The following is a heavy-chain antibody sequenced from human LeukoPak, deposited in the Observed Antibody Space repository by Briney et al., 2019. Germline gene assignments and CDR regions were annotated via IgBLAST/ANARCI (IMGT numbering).Heavy chain of an antibody. D-gene: IGHD6-13*01. CDR2: IYYSGST. Sequence: PSETLSLTCTVSGGSISSYYWSWIRQPPGKGLEWIGYIYYSGSTNYNPSLKSRVTISVDTSKNQFSLKLSSVTAADTAVYYCARVVGQQLEDYYFDYWGREPWSPSPQ. CDR1: GGSISSYY. J-gene: IGHJ4*02. V-gene: IGHV4-59*12. CDR3: ARVVGQQLEDYYFDY.